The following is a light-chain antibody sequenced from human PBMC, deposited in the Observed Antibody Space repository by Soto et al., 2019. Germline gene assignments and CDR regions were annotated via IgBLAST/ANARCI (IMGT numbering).Light chain of an antibody. Sequence: QSALTQPASVSGSPGQSITISCTGTSSDVDGYNYVSWYQQHPGKAPKLMIDDVSNRPSGVSNRFSGSKSGNTASLTISWLQVEDDGDYYCSSYTSSRTLDVFGTGTKLTVL. CDR1: SSDVDGYNY. CDR2: DVS. CDR3: SSYTSSRTLDV. V-gene: IGLV2-14*01. J-gene: IGLJ1*01.